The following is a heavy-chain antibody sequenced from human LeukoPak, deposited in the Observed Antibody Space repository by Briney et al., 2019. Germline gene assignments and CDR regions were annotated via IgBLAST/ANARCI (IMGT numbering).Heavy chain of an antibody. CDR1: GFTFSTYG. Sequence: GGSLRLSCTASGFTFSTYGMHWVRLAPGKGLEWVTFIHYDGSNKYYADSVKGRFTISRDNSKNTLYLQMNSLRAEDTAVYYCAKDYFSSSYFDYWGQGTLVTVSS. D-gene: IGHD6-6*01. CDR3: AKDYFSSSYFDY. J-gene: IGHJ4*02. CDR2: IHYDGSNK. V-gene: IGHV3-30*02.